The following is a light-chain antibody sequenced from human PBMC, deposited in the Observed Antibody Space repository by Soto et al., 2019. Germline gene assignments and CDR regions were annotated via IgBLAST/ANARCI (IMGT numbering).Light chain of an antibody. CDR2: KAS. V-gene: IGKV1-5*03. Sequence: DIQMTQSPSTLSASVGDRVTITCRASQSISSWLAWYQQKPGKAPKLLIYKASSLESGVPSRFSGSGSGTEFTLTISSLQPDDFATYCCQQYNSYSLTFGQGTKVDIK. J-gene: IGKJ1*01. CDR3: QQYNSYSLT. CDR1: QSISSW.